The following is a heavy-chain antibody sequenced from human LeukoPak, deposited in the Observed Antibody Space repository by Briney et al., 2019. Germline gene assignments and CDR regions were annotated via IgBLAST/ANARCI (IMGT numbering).Heavy chain of an antibody. CDR2: IYTGGTT. Sequence: PGGSLRLSCAASGFTFSTFAMSWVRQAPGKGLEWVSIIYTGGTTHYADSLKGRFTISRDDSQNTLDLQMNSLRAEDTAVYYCARDSSSHYFDYWGQGTLVTVSS. V-gene: IGHV3-66*01. CDR1: GFTFSTFA. J-gene: IGHJ4*02. D-gene: IGHD6-6*01. CDR3: ARDSSSHYFDY.